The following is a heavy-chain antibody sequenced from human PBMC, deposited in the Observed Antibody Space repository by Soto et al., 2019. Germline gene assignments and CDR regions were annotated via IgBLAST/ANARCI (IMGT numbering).Heavy chain of an antibody. V-gene: IGHV3-30*03. CDR3: VGGQYYFDY. CDR2: ISYDGSDK. J-gene: IGHJ4*02. D-gene: IGHD3-10*01. Sequence: QVQLVESGGGVAQHGRSLRLSCAASGFPFTSYGMHWVREGPDKGLEWVAIISYDGSDKYYADSVKGRFTTSRDNSKNTLYLQMNSLRPKDTALYYCVGGQYYFDYRGQGSLVIVSS. CDR1: GFPFTSYG.